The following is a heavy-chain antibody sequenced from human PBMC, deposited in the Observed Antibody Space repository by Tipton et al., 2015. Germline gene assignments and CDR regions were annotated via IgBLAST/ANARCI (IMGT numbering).Heavy chain of an antibody. CDR3: AKDWEVLSATYNDYGLDV. CDR1: GFTFYNYA. Sequence: SLRLSCAASGFTFYNYAMSWVRQAPGKGLEWVSTINHSGGATYYADSVKGRFTISRHNSRNTLFLQMNSLTAEDTAVYYCAKDWEVLSATYNDYGLDVWGQGTSVTVSS. V-gene: IGHV3-23*01. D-gene: IGHD2-15*01. J-gene: IGHJ6*02. CDR2: INHSGGAT.